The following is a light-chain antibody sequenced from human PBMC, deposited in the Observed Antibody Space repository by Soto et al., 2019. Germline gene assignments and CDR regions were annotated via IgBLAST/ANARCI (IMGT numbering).Light chain of an antibody. V-gene: IGLV2-11*01. CDR3: CSYAGSYTWV. CDR1: SSDVGGYNF. J-gene: IGLJ3*02. Sequence: QSALTQPRSVSGSPGQSVTISCTGTSSDVGGYNFVSWYQQHPGKAPKLMIYDVSKRPSGVPDRFSGSKSGNTASLTISGLHADDEAYYYCCSYAGSYTWVFGGGTKLTVL. CDR2: DVS.